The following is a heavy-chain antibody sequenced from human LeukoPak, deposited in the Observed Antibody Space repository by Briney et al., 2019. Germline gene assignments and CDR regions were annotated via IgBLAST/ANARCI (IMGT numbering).Heavy chain of an antibody. V-gene: IGHV3-48*02. CDR2: INIISSEI. CDR1: GFTFSSYS. CDR3: ARDRAYAFDN. Sequence: GGSPRLSRAASGFTFSSYSMNWVRPAPGKGVEWVSYINIISSEIYYGDSVKGRFTISTDNAKNSVYLQMNSLRDEDTAVYYCARDRAYAFDNWGQGTMVTVSS. J-gene: IGHJ3*02.